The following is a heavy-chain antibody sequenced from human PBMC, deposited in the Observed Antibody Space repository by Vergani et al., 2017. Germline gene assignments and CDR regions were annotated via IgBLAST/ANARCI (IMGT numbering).Heavy chain of an antibody. V-gene: IGHV4-59*01. CDR2: IYYSGST. Sequence: QVRLQESGPGLVKPSETLSLICTVSGVSITTYYWSWVRQPPGKGLEWLGYIYYSGSTTYNPSLKSRLTISVDTSKNQFSLRLSSVTAADTALYYCAGDSSSWQRADYWSQGTLVTVSS. D-gene: IGHD6-13*01. J-gene: IGHJ4*02. CDR1: GVSITTYY. CDR3: AGDSSSWQRADY.